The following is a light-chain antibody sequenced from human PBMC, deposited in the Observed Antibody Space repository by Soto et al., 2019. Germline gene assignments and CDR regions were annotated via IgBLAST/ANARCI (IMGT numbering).Light chain of an antibody. CDR1: SSDIGTYNL. CDR3: CSYAGSGTDTYV. J-gene: IGLJ1*01. V-gene: IGLV2-23*01. Sequence: QSVLTQPASVSGSPGQSITISCTGTSSDIGTYNLVSWYQHYPGKAPKLMIYEGIKRPSGVSNRFSGSKSGNTAFLPISGRQAEDEADYYCCSYAGSGTDTYVFGSGTQLTVL. CDR2: EGI.